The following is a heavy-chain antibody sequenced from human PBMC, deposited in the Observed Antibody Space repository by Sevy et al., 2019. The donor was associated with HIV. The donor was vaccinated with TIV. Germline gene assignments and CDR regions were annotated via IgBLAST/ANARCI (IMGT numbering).Heavy chain of an antibody. CDR3: ARGGSYYDFWSGLNYGMDV. CDR1: GGSFSGYY. J-gene: IGHJ6*02. V-gene: IGHV4-34*01. CDR2: INHSGST. D-gene: IGHD3-3*01. Sequence: SETLSLTCAVYGGSFSGYYWSWILQPPGKGLEWIGEINHSGSTNYNPSLKSRVTISVDTSKNQFSLKLSSVTAADTAVYYCARGGSYYDFWSGLNYGMDVWGQGTTVTVSS.